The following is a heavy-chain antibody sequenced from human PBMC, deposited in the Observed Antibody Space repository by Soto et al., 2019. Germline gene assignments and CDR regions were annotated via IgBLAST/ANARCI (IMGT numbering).Heavy chain of an antibody. Sequence: SETLSLTCTVSGGSISNYYWSWIRQPPGKGLEWIGYLYYSGSTNYNPSLKSRVAISVQTSQNQFSLKLSSVTAADTAVYYCTRGTLKSSGWFNWFDPWGQGILVTVSS. CDR2: LYYSGST. CDR1: GGSISNYY. V-gene: IGHV4-59*01. J-gene: IGHJ5*02. CDR3: TRGTLKSSGWFNWFDP. D-gene: IGHD6-19*01.